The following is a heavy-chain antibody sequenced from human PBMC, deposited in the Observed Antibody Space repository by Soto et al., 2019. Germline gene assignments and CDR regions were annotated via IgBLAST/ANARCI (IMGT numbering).Heavy chain of an antibody. CDR1: GYTFSDSG. CDR2: ISAYNGDT. CDR3: ASVRAAAFVAADF. V-gene: IGHV1-18*01. D-gene: IGHD2-15*01. J-gene: IGHJ4*02. Sequence: QVPLVQSGPEVKKPGASVKVSCKSSGYTFSDSGISWVRQAPGQGLEWMGWISAYNGDTSYAQKLQGRVTMTTDTSLGTGHMALRTLPSLDSALYYCASVRAAAFVAADFWGQGTLVTVSS.